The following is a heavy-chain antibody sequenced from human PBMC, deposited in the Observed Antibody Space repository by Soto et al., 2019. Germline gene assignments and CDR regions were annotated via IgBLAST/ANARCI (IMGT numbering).Heavy chain of an antibody. CDR2: IYSGGST. Sequence: PGGSLRLSCAASGFTVSSNYMSWVRQAPGKGLEWVSVIYSGGSTYYADSVKGRFTISRDNSKNTLYLQMNSLRAEDTAVYYCARNSGYSYGTYYYYGMDVWGQGTTVTVSS. J-gene: IGHJ6*02. CDR1: GFTVSSNY. CDR3: ARNSGYSYGTYYYYGMDV. V-gene: IGHV3-53*01. D-gene: IGHD5-18*01.